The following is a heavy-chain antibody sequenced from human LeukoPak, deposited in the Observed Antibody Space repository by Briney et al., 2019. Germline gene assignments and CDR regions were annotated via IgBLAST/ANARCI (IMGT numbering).Heavy chain of an antibody. Sequence: GGSLRLSCAASGFTFSSYWMSWVRQAPGKGLEWVANIKQDGSEKYYVDSVKGRFTISRDNAKNSLYLQMNSLRAEDTAVYYCARDPVVAAYYAVPYYYGMDVWGQGTTVTVSS. CDR3: ARDPVVAAYYAVPYYYGMDV. V-gene: IGHV3-7*01. CDR2: IKQDGSEK. J-gene: IGHJ6*02. D-gene: IGHD2-15*01. CDR1: GFTFSSYW.